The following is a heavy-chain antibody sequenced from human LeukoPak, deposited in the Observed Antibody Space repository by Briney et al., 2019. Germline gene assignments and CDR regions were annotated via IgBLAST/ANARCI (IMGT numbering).Heavy chain of an antibody. CDR1: GFTFSSYA. CDR2: ISGSGGST. J-gene: IGHJ4*02. Sequence: GGSLRLSCAVSGFTFSSYAISGVRQAPGKGLEWVSAISGSGGSTYYADSVKGRFTISRDNSKNTLYLQMNSLRAEDTAVYYCAKWNRHSYDSSGPHFDYWSQGTLVTVSS. V-gene: IGHV3-23*01. D-gene: IGHD3-22*01. CDR3: AKWNRHSYDSSGPHFDY.